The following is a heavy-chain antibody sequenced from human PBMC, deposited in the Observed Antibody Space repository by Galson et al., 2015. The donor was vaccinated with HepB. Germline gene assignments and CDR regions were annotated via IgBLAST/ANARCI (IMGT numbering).Heavy chain of an antibody. CDR3: ARRYFARGTMVRGVKPLLYFDY. V-gene: IGHV4-39*01. J-gene: IGHJ4*02. CDR2: IYYSGST. CDR1: GSISSSSYY. Sequence: GSISSSSYYWGWIRQPPGKGLEWIGSIYYSGSTYYNPSLKSRVTISVDTSKNQFSLKLSSVTAADTAVYYYARRYFARGTMVRGVKPLLYFDYWGQGTLVTVSS. D-gene: IGHD3-10*01.